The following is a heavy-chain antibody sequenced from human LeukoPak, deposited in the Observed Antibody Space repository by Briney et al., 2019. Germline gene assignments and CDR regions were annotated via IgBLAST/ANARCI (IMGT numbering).Heavy chain of an antibody. J-gene: IGHJ4*02. V-gene: IGHV1-18*01. CDR1: GYTFTSYG. D-gene: IGHD1-26*01. CDR2: ISAYNGNT. CDR3: ARDIVGATTPPPTRPGILDY. Sequence: ASVKVSCKASGYTFTSYGISWVRQAPGQGLEWMGWISAYNGNTNYAQKLQGRVTMTTDTSTSTAYMELRSLRSDDPAVYYCARDIVGATTPPPTRPGILDYWGQGTLVTVSS.